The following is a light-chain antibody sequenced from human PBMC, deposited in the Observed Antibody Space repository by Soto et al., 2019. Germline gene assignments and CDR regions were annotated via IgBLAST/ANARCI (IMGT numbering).Light chain of an antibody. J-gene: IGLJ1*01. CDR2: EVS. V-gene: IGLV2-8*01. CDR3: SSYAGSTPYV. Sequence: QSALTQPPSASGSPGQSVTISCTGTSSDVGGYNYVSWYQQHPGKAPKLMIYEVSKRPSGVPDRFSGSKSGNTASLTVSGLQAEDEADYYCSSYAGSTPYVFGTGTKPPS. CDR1: SSDVGGYNY.